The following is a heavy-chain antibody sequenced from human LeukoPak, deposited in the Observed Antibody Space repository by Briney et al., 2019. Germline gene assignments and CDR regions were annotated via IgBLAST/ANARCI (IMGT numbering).Heavy chain of an antibody. CDR2: IYYSGST. D-gene: IGHD5-18*01. Sequence: SETLSLTCTVSGGSVSSGSYYWSWLRQPPGKGLEWIGYIYYSGSTNYNPSLKRRVTISVDTSKNQFSLKLSSVTAADTAVYYCASGYSYGYGFWYFDLWGRGTLVTVSS. CDR3: ASGYSYGYGFWYFDL. J-gene: IGHJ2*01. CDR1: GGSVSSGSYY. V-gene: IGHV4-61*01.